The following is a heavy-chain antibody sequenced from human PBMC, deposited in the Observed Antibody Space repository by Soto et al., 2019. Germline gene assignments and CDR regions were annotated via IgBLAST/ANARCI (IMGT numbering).Heavy chain of an antibody. D-gene: IGHD3-3*01. CDR1: GFSFSSYA. CDR2: LWYDGSNL. CDR3: AREINDFWSGYLF. V-gene: IGHV3-33*01. Sequence: QVQLVDSGGGVVQPGTSLRLSCAASGFSFSSYAMHWVRQAPGKGLEWVAALWYDGSNLTYAQSVKGRFTISRDNTKSTVYLQMNSLKVEDTAVYYCAREINDFWSGYLFWGQGTVVTVSS. J-gene: IGHJ4*02.